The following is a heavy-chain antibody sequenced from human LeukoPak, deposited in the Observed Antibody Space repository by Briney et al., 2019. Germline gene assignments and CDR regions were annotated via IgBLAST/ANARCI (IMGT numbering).Heavy chain of an antibody. J-gene: IGHJ5*02. D-gene: IGHD2-15*01. CDR1: GYTFTSYG. Sequence: ASVKVSCKASGYTFTSYGINWVRQAPGQGLEWMGWISAYNGNTNYAQKLQGRVTMTTDTSASTAYMELRSLRSDDTAVYYCARGPIFAATPNWFDPWGQGTLVTVSS. CDR2: ISAYNGNT. CDR3: ARGPIFAATPNWFDP. V-gene: IGHV1-18*01.